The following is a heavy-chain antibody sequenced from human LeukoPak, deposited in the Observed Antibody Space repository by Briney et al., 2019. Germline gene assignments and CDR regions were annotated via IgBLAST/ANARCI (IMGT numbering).Heavy chain of an antibody. Sequence: GESLKISCKGSGYSFTSYWIGWVRQMPGKGLEWMGIIYPGDSDTRYSPSFQGQVTISADKSISTAYLQWSSLKASDTAMYFCARCPSGFLTPYNFDFWGQGTLVTVSS. V-gene: IGHV5-51*01. CDR2: IYPGDSDT. CDR3: ARCPSGFLTPYNFDF. CDR1: GYSFTSYW. D-gene: IGHD3-9*01. J-gene: IGHJ4*02.